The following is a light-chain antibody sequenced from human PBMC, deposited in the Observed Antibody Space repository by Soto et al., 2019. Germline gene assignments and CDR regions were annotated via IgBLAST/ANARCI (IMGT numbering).Light chain of an antibody. Sequence: EFVLTQSPATLSLSPGERATLSCRASQSVSNYLAWYQQKPGQAPRLLIYDASNRATGIPARFSGSGSGTEFTLTISSLQSEDFALYYCQQYNNWPPVTFGQGTRLEI. V-gene: IGKV3-11*01. CDR3: QQYNNWPPVT. CDR2: DAS. CDR1: QSVSNY. J-gene: IGKJ5*01.